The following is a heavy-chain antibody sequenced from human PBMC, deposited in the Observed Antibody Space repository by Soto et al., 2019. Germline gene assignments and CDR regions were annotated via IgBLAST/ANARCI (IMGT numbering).Heavy chain of an antibody. CDR3: ARPSGFTMVRGDLYYYYGMDV. J-gene: IGHJ6*02. CDR2: IYPGDSDT. Sequence: GESLKISCKGSGYSFTSYWIGWVRQMPGKGLEWMGIIYPGDSDTRYSPSFQGQVTISADKSISTAYLQWSSLKASDTAMYYCARPSGFTMVRGDLYYYYGMDVWGQGTTVTVSS. V-gene: IGHV5-51*01. D-gene: IGHD3-10*01. CDR1: GYSFTSYW.